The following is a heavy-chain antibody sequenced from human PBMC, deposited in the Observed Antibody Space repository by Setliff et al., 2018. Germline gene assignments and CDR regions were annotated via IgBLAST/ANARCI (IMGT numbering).Heavy chain of an antibody. CDR2: IYPGDSDT. CDR3: ARSRSNFWSGYFNWFDP. V-gene: IGHV5-51*01. J-gene: IGHJ5*02. Sequence: PGESLKISCKGSGYRFTSNWIGWVRQMPGKGLEWVGVIYPGDSDTRYNPSFRGQVTISADKSINTAYLQWSSLKASDTAMYYCARSRSNFWSGYFNWFDPWGQGTLVTVSS. CDR1: GYRFTSNW. D-gene: IGHD3-3*01.